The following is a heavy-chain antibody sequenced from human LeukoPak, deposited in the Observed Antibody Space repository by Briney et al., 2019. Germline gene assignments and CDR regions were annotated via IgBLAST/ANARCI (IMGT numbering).Heavy chain of an antibody. D-gene: IGHD5-24*01. J-gene: IGHJ4*02. CDR3: VQIPGGGY. CDR2: IYGSGST. Sequence: GGPLRLSCAASGFTVSSNQMTWVRQAPGKGLEWVSIIYGSGSTYYADSVKGRFTISRDNSKNMVYLQLNSLRAEDTAIFYCVQIPGGGYWGQGTLVTVSS. CDR1: GFTVSSNQ. V-gene: IGHV3-53*01.